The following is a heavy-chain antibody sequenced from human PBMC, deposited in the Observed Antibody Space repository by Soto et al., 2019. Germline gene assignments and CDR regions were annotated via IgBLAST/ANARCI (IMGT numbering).Heavy chain of an antibody. CDR1: GGSISSSSYY. Sequence: SETLSLTCTVSGGSISSSSYYWGWIRQPPGKGLEWIGSIYYSGSTYYNPSLKSRVTISVDTSKNQFSLKLSSVTAADTAVYYCARHPTTKDGVGHRWFDPWGQGTLVTVSS. CDR3: ARHPTTKDGVGHRWFDP. CDR2: IYYSGST. J-gene: IGHJ5*02. V-gene: IGHV4-39*01. D-gene: IGHD3-10*01.